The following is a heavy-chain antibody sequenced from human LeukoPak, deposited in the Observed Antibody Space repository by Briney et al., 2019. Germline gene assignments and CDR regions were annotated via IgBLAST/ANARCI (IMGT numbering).Heavy chain of an antibody. J-gene: IGHJ4*02. CDR2: ISTSGSTI. Sequence: PGGSLRLSCVVSGITFSSYEMNWVRQAPGKGLEWVSYISTSGSTIYYADSVKGRFTISRDNAKNSLYLQMNGLRAEDTAIYYCANPQWLAFWGQGTLVTVSS. D-gene: IGHD6-19*01. V-gene: IGHV3-48*03. CDR1: GITFSSYE. CDR3: ANPQWLAF.